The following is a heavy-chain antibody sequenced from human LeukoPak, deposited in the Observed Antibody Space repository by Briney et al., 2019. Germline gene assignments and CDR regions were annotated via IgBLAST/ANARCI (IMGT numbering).Heavy chain of an antibody. CDR2: ISNDGSNK. Sequence: GRSLRLSCAASGFTVSTYGMHWVRQAPGKGLEWVAVISNDGSNKYYADSVKGRFTTSRDNSKNTLYLQMNSLRAEDSAVYYCAKGEYTYGPGSFDYWGQGTLVTVSS. D-gene: IGHD3-10*01. CDR1: GFTVSTYG. V-gene: IGHV3-30*18. J-gene: IGHJ4*02. CDR3: AKGEYTYGPGSFDY.